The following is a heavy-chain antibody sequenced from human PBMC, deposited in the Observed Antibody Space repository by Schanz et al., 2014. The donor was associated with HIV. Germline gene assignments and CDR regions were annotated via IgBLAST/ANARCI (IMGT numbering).Heavy chain of an antibody. V-gene: IGHV3-33*01. J-gene: IGHJ4*02. D-gene: IGHD3-22*01. CDR2: IWYDGSYK. CDR3: ARDSTDYFDSSGYCDY. CDR1: GFTFSNFA. Sequence: VQLVESGGGVVQPGRSLRLSCAASGFTFSNFAMHWVRQAPGKGLEWAAVIWYDGSYKYYADSVKGRFTISRDNSKNTLYLQMNTLRAEDTAVYYCARDSTDYFDSSGYCDYWGQGTLVTVHS.